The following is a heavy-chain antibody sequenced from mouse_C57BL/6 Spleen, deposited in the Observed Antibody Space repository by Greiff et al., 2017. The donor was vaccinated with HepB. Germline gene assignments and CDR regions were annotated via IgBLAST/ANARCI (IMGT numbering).Heavy chain of an antibody. CDR3: TNIYYYGRYAMDY. CDR1: GYTFTDYE. CDR2: IDPETGGT. Sequence: VKLQQSGAELVRPGASVTLSCKASGYTFTDYEMHWVKQTPVHGLEWIGAIDPETGGTAYNQKFKGKAILTADKSSSTAYMELRSLTSEDSAVYYCTNIYYYGRYAMDYWGQGTSVTVSS. V-gene: IGHV1-15*01. D-gene: IGHD1-1*01. J-gene: IGHJ4*01.